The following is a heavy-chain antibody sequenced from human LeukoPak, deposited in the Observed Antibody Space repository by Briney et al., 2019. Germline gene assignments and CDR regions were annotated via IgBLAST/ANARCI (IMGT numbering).Heavy chain of an antibody. V-gene: IGHV3-7*01. CDR2: INQDASEI. J-gene: IGHJ4*02. CDR1: GFTFSTYW. D-gene: IGHD2-21*02. CDR3: ATDRDNSDWQKRFDS. Sequence: HPGGSLRLSCAASGFTFSTYWMNWYRQAPGKGLEWVGNINQDASEINYVDSVRGRFTISRNNAKSSLHLQMNSLRAEDTAVYYCATDRDNSDWQKRFDSWGQGTLVTVSS.